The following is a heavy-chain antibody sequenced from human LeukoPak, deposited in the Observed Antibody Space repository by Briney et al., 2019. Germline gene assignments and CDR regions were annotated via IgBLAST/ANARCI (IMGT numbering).Heavy chain of an antibody. CDR3: ARDRGAYCGGDCYLGFDY. CDR2: IAGSSGYI. Sequence: GGSLRLSCAASGFTFSSYTMNWVRQAPGKGLEWVSSIAGSSGYISYADSVKGRFTISRDNAKKSLYLQMTSLTAEDTAVYYCARDRGAYCGGDCYLGFDYWGRRTLVTVSS. D-gene: IGHD2-21*02. J-gene: IGHJ4*01. V-gene: IGHV3-21*01. CDR1: GFTFSSYT.